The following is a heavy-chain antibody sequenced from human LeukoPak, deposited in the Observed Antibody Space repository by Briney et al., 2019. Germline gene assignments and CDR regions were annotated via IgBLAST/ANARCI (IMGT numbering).Heavy chain of an antibody. J-gene: IGHJ4*02. D-gene: IGHD5-18*01. CDR2: IYTSGST. CDR1: GGSISSYY. CDR3: ARDILGYSYDYYFDY. V-gene: IGHV4-4*07. Sequence: SETLSLTCTVSGGSISSYYWSWIRQPAGKGLEWIGRIYTSGSTNYNPSLKSRVTMSVDTSKNQFSLKLSSVTAADTAVYYCARDILGYSYDYYFDYWGQGTLVTVPS.